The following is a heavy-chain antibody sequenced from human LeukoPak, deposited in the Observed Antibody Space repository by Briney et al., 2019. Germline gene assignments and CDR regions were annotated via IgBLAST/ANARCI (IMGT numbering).Heavy chain of an antibody. CDR1: GGSISSSSYY. V-gene: IGHV4-39*07. CDR2: MFYSGNT. Sequence: PSETLSLTCTVSGGSISSSSYYWGWIRQPPGKGLEWIGSMFYSGNTYYYPSLKSRVTISVDTSKNQFSLKLSSVTAADTAVYYCARDLYYDSSGYSNYFDYWGQGTLVTVSS. CDR3: ARDLYYDSSGYSNYFDY. J-gene: IGHJ4*02. D-gene: IGHD3-22*01.